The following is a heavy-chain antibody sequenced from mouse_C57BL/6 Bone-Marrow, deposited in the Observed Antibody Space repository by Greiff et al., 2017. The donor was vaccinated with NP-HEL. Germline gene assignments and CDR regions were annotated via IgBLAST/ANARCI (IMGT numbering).Heavy chain of an antibody. D-gene: IGHD3-2*02. Sequence: EVQVVESGGGLVQPGGSLKLSCAASGFTFSDYGMAWVRQAPRKGPEWVAFISNLAYSIYYADTVTGRFTISSENAKNTLYLEMSSLRSEDTAMYYCARAQLRFPFAYWGQGTLVTVSA. CDR3: ARAQLRFPFAY. CDR2: ISNLAYSI. CDR1: GFTFSDYG. J-gene: IGHJ3*01. V-gene: IGHV5-15*01.